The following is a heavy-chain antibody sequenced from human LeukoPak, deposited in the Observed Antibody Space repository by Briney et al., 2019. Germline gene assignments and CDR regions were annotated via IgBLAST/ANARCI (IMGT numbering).Heavy chain of an antibody. D-gene: IGHD3-22*01. J-gene: IGHJ4*02. CDR2: ISGNGAST. CDR3: AKGSYYYDSSGYSPAPGD. V-gene: IGHV3-23*01. Sequence: GGSLRLSCAASGFTFSSYAMSWVRQAPGKGLEWVSAISGNGASTYYADSVKGRFTISRDNSKNTLHLQMNSLRAEDTAVYCCAKGSYYYDSSGYSPAPGDWGQGTLVTVPS. CDR1: GFTFSSYA.